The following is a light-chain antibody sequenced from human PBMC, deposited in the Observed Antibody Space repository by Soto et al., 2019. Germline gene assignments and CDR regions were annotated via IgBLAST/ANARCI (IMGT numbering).Light chain of an antibody. CDR3: QQYRSAST. CDR1: QSVSSSY. J-gene: IGKJ1*01. V-gene: IGKV3-20*01. Sequence: EIVLTQSPGTLSLSPGERATLSCRASQSVSSSYLAWYQQKPGQAPRLLIYGASSRATGIPDRFSGSGSGTDFTLPISRLEPEDFAVYYCQQYRSASTFGQGTKVEIK. CDR2: GAS.